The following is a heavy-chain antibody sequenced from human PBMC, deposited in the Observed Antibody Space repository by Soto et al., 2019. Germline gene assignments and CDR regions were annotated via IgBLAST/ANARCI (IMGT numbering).Heavy chain of an antibody. CDR3: ARGVSTSWIVPD. V-gene: IGHV4-30-4*01. D-gene: IGHD2-2*01. Sequence: FQLLSDTCGVEDGSISSGDDCWSMIRQPTGKGLEWXGYXXYXGXXXYXXSLKSRVTISVDTSKNQFSLKLSSVTAADTAVYYCARGVSTSWIVPDWGQGTLVTVSS. CDR1: DGSISSGDDC. J-gene: IGHJ4*02. CDR2: XXYXGXX.